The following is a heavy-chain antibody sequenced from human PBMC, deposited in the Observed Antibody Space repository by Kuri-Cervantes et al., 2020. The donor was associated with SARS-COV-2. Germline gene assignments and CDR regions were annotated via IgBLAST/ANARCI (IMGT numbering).Heavy chain of an antibody. CDR1: GFTFSSYW. D-gene: IGHD3/OR15-3a*01. V-gene: IGHV3-21*01. Sequence: GGSLRLSCAASGFTFSSYWMSWVRQAPGKGLQWVASISSSGSYIHYADSVRGRFTISRDNAKDSVYLQMNSLRADDTAVYYCAKLALWTGDHNGKFDCWGQGTLVTVSS. CDR3: AKLALWTGDHNGKFDC. J-gene: IGHJ4*02. CDR2: ISSSGSYI.